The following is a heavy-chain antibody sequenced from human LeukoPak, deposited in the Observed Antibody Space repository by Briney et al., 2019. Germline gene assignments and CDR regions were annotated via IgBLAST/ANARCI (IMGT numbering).Heavy chain of an antibody. V-gene: IGHV4-38-2*02. CDR1: GYSISSGYY. CDR2: IYHSGST. CDR3: ARVLPRLGGVWWFDP. J-gene: IGHJ5*02. D-gene: IGHD3-16*01. Sequence: SETLSLTCTVSGYSISSGYYWGWIRQPPGKGLEWIGSIYHSGSTYYNPSLKSRVTISVDTSKNQFSLKLSSVTAADTAVYYCARVLPRLGGVWWFDPWGQGTLVTVSS.